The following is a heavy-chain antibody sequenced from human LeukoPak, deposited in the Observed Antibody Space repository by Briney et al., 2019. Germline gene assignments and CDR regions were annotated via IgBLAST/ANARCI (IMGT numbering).Heavy chain of an antibody. D-gene: IGHD2/OR15-2a*01. Sequence: GASVKVSCKASGYIFSGYFMHWVRQAPGQGLEWMGWTNPNSGGTSYAQKFQGRVTTTRDTSISTAYMELTILTSDDTAVYYCARAKEYSTLGDWFDSWGQGTLVTVSS. CDR3: ARAKEYSTLGDWFDS. V-gene: IGHV1-2*02. CDR2: TNPNSGGT. CDR1: GYIFSGYF. J-gene: IGHJ5*01.